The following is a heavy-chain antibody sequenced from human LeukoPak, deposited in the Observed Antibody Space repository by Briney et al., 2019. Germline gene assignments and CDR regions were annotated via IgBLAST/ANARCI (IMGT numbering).Heavy chain of an antibody. D-gene: IGHD6-6*01. CDR2: IYTSGSI. Sequence: SETLSLTCTVSGGSISSDYWSWVRQPPGKGLEWIGYIYTSGSINYNPSLKSRVTISLDMSKNQISLKLSSVTAADTAVYYCARLAGSSSSDYWGQGTLVTVSS. CDR1: GGSISSDY. CDR3: ARLAGSSSSDY. J-gene: IGHJ4*02. V-gene: IGHV4-4*09.